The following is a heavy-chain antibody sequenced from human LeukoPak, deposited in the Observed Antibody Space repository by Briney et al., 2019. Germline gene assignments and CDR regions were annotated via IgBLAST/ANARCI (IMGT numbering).Heavy chain of an antibody. V-gene: IGHV1-69*04. CDR2: IIPILGIA. CDR1: GGTFSSYA. Sequence: SVKVSCKASGGTFSSYAISWVRQAPGQGLEWTGRIIPILGIANYAQKFQGRVTITADKSTSTAYMELSSLRSEDTAVYYCARVPSENYLDYYFDYWGQGTLVAVSS. CDR3: ARVPSENYLDYYFDY. J-gene: IGHJ4*02. D-gene: IGHD1-26*01.